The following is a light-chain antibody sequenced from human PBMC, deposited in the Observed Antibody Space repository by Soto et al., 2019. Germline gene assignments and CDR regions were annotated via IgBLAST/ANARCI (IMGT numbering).Light chain of an antibody. CDR2: DVT. CDR1: SSDVGAYNY. CDR3: SSYTSAATYV. V-gene: IGLV2-14*03. J-gene: IGLJ1*01. Sequence: QSALTQPASVSGSPGQSITISCTGSSSDVGAYNYDSWYQQHHPGEAPKLIIYDVTHRPAGVSNRFSGSKSGNTASLTISGLKTKDEAGYYCSSYTSAATYVFGNGTKLTVL.